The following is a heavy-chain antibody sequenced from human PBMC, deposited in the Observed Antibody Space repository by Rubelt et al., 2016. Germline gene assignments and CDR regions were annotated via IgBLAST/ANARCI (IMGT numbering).Heavy chain of an antibody. J-gene: IGHJ4*02. CDR3: AKGNPHAH. D-gene: IGHD1-14*01. CDR2: VNPAGDFT. V-gene: IGHV3-23*04. Sequence: EVQLVESGGGLVQPGESLRLSCGASGITLSNYWMSWVRQAPGKGLEWVSAVNPAGDFTVYADSVKGRFTNSRDNAQNTVSLQMNSLRAEDTALYYCAKGNPHAHWGQGTLVTVSS. CDR1: GITLSNYW.